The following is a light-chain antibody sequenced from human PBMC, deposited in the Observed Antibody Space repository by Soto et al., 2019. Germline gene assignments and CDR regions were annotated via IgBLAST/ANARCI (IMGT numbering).Light chain of an antibody. CDR1: QSVSSKY. Sequence: ENVLTQSPGTLSLSPGERATLSCRASQSVSSKYLAWYQQKPGQAPRLLIYGASNRATGTPARFSGSGSGTDFTLTISRLESEDFAVYYCQQYGSSPLHTFGGGTKVDIK. CDR3: QQYGSSPLHT. CDR2: GAS. J-gene: IGKJ4*01. V-gene: IGKV3-20*01.